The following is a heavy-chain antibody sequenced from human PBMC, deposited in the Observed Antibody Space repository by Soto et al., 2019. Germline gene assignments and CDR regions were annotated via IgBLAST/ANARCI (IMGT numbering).Heavy chain of an antibody. V-gene: IGHV3-23*01. J-gene: IGHJ4*01. D-gene: IGHD3-16*02. Sequence: GGSLRLSCAASGLTFSNYAMNWVRQAPGKGLEWVSTITGDGVTTSYADSVKGRFTISRGNSKNTLYLQMSGLRADDTAVYYCAKRLSYYFDSWGHGTLVTVSS. CDR1: GLTFSNYA. CDR2: ITGDGVTT. CDR3: AKRLSYYFDS.